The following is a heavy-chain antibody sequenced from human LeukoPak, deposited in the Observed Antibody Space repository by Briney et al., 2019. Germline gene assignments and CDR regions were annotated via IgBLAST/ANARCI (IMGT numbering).Heavy chain of an antibody. J-gene: IGHJ4*02. D-gene: IGHD6-19*01. CDR1: GFTLSRHP. CDR2: ISYDGSNK. Sequence: GGSLRLSCAASGFTLSRHPIFWVRQAPGKGLEWVAVISYDGSNKYYADSVKGRFTISRDNSKNTLYLQMNSLRAEDTAVYYCARVFARIAVAGGFDYWGQGTLVTVSS. CDR3: ARVFARIAVAGGFDY. V-gene: IGHV3-30*04.